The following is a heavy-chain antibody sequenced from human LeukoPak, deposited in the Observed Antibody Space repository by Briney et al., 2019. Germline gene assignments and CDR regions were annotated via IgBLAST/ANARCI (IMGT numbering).Heavy chain of an antibody. Sequence: SVKVSCKASGGTFSSYAISWVRQAPGQGLEWMGRIIPILGIANYAQKFQGRVTITADKSTSTAYMELSSLRSEDTAVYYCARGRGEVYYFDYWGQGTLVTVSS. J-gene: IGHJ4*02. CDR1: GGTFSSYA. D-gene: IGHD3-10*01. V-gene: IGHV1-69*04. CDR3: ARGRGEVYYFDY. CDR2: IIPILGIA.